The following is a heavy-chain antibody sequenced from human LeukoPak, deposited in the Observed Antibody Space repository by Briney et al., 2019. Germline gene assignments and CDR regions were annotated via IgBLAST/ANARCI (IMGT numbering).Heavy chain of an antibody. D-gene: IGHD1-26*01. CDR2: IKSKTDGETT. Sequence: GGSLRLSCEASGFNFNKAWMDWVRQAPGKGLEWVGRIKSKTDGETTDYAAPVKGRFTISRDDSKNTLFLQMNGLRTDDTAVYCCLDLGSPHVCDIWGQGTMVTVS. J-gene: IGHJ3*02. CDR3: LDLGSPHVCDI. V-gene: IGHV3-15*01. CDR1: GFNFNKAW.